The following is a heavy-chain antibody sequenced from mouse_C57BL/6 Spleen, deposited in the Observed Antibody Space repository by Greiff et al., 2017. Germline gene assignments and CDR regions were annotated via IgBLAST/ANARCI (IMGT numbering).Heavy chain of an antibody. V-gene: IGHV2-9-1*01. J-gene: IGHJ4*01. CDR2: IWTGGGT. D-gene: IGHD4-1*01. CDR1: GFSLTSYA. CDR3: ARANWDKDYAMDY. Sequence: QVQLKESGPGLVAPSQSLSITCTVSGFSLTSYAISCVRQPPGKGLEWLGVIWTGGGTNYNSALKSRMSISKDNSKSQVFLKMNSLQTDDTARYYCARANWDKDYAMDYWGQGTSVTVSS.